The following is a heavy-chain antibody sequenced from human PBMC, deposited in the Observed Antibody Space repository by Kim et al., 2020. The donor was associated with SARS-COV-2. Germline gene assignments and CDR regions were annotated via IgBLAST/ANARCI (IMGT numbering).Heavy chain of an antibody. CDR1: DFTFSDSA. CDR2: IRSKSNSYAT. D-gene: IGHD1-1*01. J-gene: IGHJ3*02. Sequence: GGSLRLSCAASDFTFSDSAMHWVRQASGKGLEWVGRIRSKSNSYATAYAASVKGRFTISRDDSKNTAYLQMNSLKTEDTAVYYSTRVPGTTSAFLDAFD. CDR3: TRVPGTTSAFLDAFD. V-gene: IGHV3-73*01.